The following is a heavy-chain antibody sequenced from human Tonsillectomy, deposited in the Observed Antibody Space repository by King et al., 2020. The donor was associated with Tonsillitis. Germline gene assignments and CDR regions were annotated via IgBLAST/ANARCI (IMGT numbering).Heavy chain of an antibody. J-gene: IGHJ6*02. CDR3: ARVCPPASCYAGGFYYYGVDV. V-gene: IGHV4-59*01. D-gene: IGHD2-2*01. CDR1: GGSITYYY. CDR2: IYYSGNT. Sequence: VQLQESGPGLVQSSETLSLTCTVSGGSITYYYWSWIRQPPGKGLEWIGYIYYSGNTNYNPSIESRVTMSVDTSKNQFSLKLTSVTAADTAVYYCARVCPPASCYAGGFYYYGVDVWGQGTAVTVSS.